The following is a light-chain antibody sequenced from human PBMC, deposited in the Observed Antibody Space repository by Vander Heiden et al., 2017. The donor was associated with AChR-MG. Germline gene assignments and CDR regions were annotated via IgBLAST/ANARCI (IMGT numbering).Light chain of an antibody. CDR2: KAS. CDR3: QQYNCYSFT. V-gene: IGKV1-5*03. CDR1: QSISTW. J-gene: IGKJ2*01. Sequence: LQMTQSPSTLSASVGDRVTIPCRASQSISTWLAWYQQKPGKAPNLLIYKASILENGVPSRFSGSGSGTEFTLTISSLQPDDLGTYYCQQYNCYSFTFGQGTKLEIK.